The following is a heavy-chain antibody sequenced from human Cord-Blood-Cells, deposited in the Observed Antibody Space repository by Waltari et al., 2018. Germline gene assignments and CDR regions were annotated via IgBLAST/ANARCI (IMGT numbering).Heavy chain of an antibody. D-gene: IGHD6-6*01. J-gene: IGHJ6*02. Sequence: QVQLQQSGPGLVKPSQTLSPTCAISGASVSSNSAAWYWIRHSPSIGLEWLGRTYYRSKWYNDYAVSVKSRITINPDTSKNQFSLQLNSVTPEDTAVYYCARDPKYSSSSYYYGMDVWGQGTTVTVSS. CDR2: TYYRSKWYN. CDR3: ARDPKYSSSSYYYGMDV. V-gene: IGHV6-1*01. CDR1: GASVSSNSAA.